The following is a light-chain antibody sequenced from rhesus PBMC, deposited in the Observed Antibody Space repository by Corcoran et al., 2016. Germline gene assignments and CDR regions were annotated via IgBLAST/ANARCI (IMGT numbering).Light chain of an antibody. V-gene: IGLV2-32*02. CDR1: SSDIGGYNY. CDR3: NSYAGSNTFYI. CDR2: EVS. J-gene: IGLJ1*01. Sequence: QAALTQPRSVSGSPGQAVTISCTGTSSDIGGYNYVSWYQQHPGTAPKLLIFEVSKRPSGVSDRFSGSKSGNTASRTISGLQAADEADYYCNSYAGSNTFYIFGVGTRLTVL.